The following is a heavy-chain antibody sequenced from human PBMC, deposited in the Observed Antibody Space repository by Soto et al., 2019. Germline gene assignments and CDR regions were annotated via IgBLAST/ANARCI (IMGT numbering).Heavy chain of an antibody. V-gene: IGHV1-3*05. D-gene: IGHD4-17*01. CDR1: GYTFTSYA. CDR2: INTGDGNT. J-gene: IGHJ4*02. CDR3: ARDRYGDYGVDY. Sequence: QVQLVQSGAEEKNPGASVKVSCKASGYTFTSYAMHWVRQAPGQRLEWMGWINTGDGNTKSSQKFQGRVTITRDTSASTAYMELSSLRSEDTAVYYCARDRYGDYGVDYWGQGTLVTVSS.